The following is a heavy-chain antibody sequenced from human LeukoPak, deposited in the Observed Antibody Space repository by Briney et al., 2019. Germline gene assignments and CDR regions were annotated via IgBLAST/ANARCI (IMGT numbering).Heavy chain of an antibody. D-gene: IGHD5-18*01. CDR1: GGSFSGYY. V-gene: IGHV4-34*01. CDR2: INHSGST. J-gene: IGHJ6*03. CDR3: ARTGAAMAKFAAYYYYYMDV. Sequence: SETLSLTCAVYGGSFSGYYWSWIRQTPGKVLEWIGEINHSGSTNYNPSLKSRVTISVDTSKNQFSLKLSSVTAADTAVYYCARTGAAMAKFAAYYYYYMDVWGKGTTVTISS.